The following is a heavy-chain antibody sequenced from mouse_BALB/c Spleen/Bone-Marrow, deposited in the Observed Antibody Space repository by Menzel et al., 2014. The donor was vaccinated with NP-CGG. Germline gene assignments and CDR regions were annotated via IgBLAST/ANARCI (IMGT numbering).Heavy chain of an antibody. J-gene: IGHJ1*01. CDR3: ARWNYYGSLYWYFDV. Sequence: VHLVESGAELVKPGASVKLSCRVSGYTFTNYFVYWVKQRPGQGLEWIGEINPSNDTPNFNEKFKSKATLTVDKSSSTAYMQLSSLTAEDSAVYYCARWNYYGSLYWYFDVWGAGTTVTVSS. CDR2: INPSNDTP. D-gene: IGHD1-1*01. V-gene: IGHV1S81*02. CDR1: GYTFTNYF.